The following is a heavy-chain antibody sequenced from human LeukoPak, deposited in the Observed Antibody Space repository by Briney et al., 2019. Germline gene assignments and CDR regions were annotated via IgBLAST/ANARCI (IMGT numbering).Heavy chain of an antibody. CDR3: ARVKTTGPLDY. CDR1: GFTFSSYA. Sequence: PGGSLRLSCAASGFTFSSYAMHWVRQAPGKGLEYVSAISSNGGSTYYANSVKGRFTISRDNSKNTLYLQMNSLRAEDTAVYYCARVKTTGPLDYWGQGTLVTVSS. V-gene: IGHV3-64*01. J-gene: IGHJ4*02. D-gene: IGHD1-1*01. CDR2: ISSNGGST.